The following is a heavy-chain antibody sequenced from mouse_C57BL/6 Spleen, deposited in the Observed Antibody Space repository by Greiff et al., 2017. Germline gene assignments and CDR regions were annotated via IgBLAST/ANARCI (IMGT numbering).Heavy chain of an antibody. J-gene: IGHJ4*01. Sequence: QVQLQQSGAELVRPGASVTLSCKASGYTFTDYEMHWVKQTPVHGLEWIGAIDPETGGTAYNQTFKGKAILTADKSSSTAYMELRSLTSEDSAVYYCTRRDWGMDYWGQGTSVTVSA. CDR3: TRRDWGMDY. CDR1: GYTFTDYE. D-gene: IGHD4-1*01. V-gene: IGHV1-15*01. CDR2: IDPETGGT.